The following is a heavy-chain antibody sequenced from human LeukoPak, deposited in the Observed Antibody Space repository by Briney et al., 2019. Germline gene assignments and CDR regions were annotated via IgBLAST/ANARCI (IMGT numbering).Heavy chain of an antibody. J-gene: IGHJ4*02. D-gene: IGHD3-3*01. CDR3: ARVIVDYDFWSGYPY. Sequence: PGGSLRLSCAASGFTFSSYAMHWVRQAPGKGLEWVAVISYDGSNKYYADSVKGRFTISRDNSKNTLYLQMNSLRAEDTAVYYCARVIVDYDFWSGYPYWGQGTLVTVSS. V-gene: IGHV3-30*01. CDR2: ISYDGSNK. CDR1: GFTFSSYA.